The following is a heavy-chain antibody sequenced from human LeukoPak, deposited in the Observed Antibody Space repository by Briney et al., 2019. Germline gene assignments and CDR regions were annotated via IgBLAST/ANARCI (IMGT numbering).Heavy chain of an antibody. CDR1: GDSVSSNSVA. J-gene: IGHJ4*02. CDR2: TYYRSKWYN. D-gene: IGHD2-15*01. Sequence: SQTLSFTCAISGDSVSSNSVAWNWIRQSPSRGLEWLGRTYYRSKWYNDYAVSVKGRITINPDTSKNQFSLQLNSVTPEDTAVYYCARDHCSGGSCHWRFDYWGQGTLVTVSS. V-gene: IGHV6-1*01. CDR3: ARDHCSGGSCHWRFDY.